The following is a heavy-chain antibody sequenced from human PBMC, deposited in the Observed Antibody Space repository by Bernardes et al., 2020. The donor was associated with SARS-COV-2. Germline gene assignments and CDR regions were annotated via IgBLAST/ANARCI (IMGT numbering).Heavy chain of an antibody. CDR1: GYGFTSYW. Sequence: GGSLKIPCKGSGYGFTSYWIGWVRQMPGKGLEWMGIIYPGDSDTRYSPSFQGQVTISADKSISTAYLQWSSLKASDTAMYYCARLDGAVAGTGWFDPWGQGTLVTVSS. CDR2: IYPGDSDT. J-gene: IGHJ5*02. CDR3: ARLDGAVAGTGWFDP. V-gene: IGHV5-51*01. D-gene: IGHD6-19*01.